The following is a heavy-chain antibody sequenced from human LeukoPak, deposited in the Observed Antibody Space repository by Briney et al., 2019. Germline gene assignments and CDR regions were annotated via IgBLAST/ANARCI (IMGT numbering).Heavy chain of an antibody. CDR3: AKYFYDSSTYSFDY. V-gene: IGHV3-23*01. Sequence: GGSLRLSCAASGFTFSNYAMSWVRQAPGKGLEWVSSIGSGGTTHYADSVKGRFTISSDNSKNTLFLQMSSLRAEDTAVYYCAKYFYDSSTYSFDYWGQGTLVTVSS. D-gene: IGHD3-22*01. CDR1: GFTFSNYA. J-gene: IGHJ4*02. CDR2: IGSGGTT.